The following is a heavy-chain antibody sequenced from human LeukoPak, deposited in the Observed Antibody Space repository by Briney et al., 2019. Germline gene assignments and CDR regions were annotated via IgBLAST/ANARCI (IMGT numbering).Heavy chain of an antibody. CDR2: IYYSGRT. Sequence: SETLSLTCTVSGGSISSSSYYWGWIRQPPGKGLEWIGSIYYSGRTYYNPSLKSRVTISVDTSKNQFSLKLSSVTAADTAVYYCANTAAGTYYYYMDVWGKGTTVTVSS. CDR1: GGSISSSSYY. D-gene: IGHD6-13*01. J-gene: IGHJ6*03. V-gene: IGHV4-39*07. CDR3: ANTAAGTYYYYMDV.